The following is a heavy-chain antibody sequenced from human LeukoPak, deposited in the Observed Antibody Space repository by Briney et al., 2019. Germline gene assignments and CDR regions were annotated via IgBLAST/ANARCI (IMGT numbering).Heavy chain of an antibody. Sequence: SVKVSCKASGGTFSSYAISWVRQAPGQGLEWMGGIIPIFGTANYAQRFQGRVTITTDESTSTAYMELSSLRSEDAAVYYCARESEGRDGYNLAYYYMDVWGKGTTVTVSS. D-gene: IGHD5-24*01. CDR3: ARESEGRDGYNLAYYYMDV. CDR1: GGTFSSYA. CDR2: IIPIFGTA. V-gene: IGHV1-69*05. J-gene: IGHJ6*03.